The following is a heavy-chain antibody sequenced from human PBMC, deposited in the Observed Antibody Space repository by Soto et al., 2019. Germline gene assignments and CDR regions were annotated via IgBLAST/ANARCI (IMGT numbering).Heavy chain of an antibody. CDR3: ARVPPNSSWIQKYFQH. CDR2: INPNSGGT. Sequence: ASVKVSCKASGYTFTGYYMHWVRQAPGQGLEWMGWINPNSGGTNYAQKFQGRVTMTRDTSISTAYMELSRLRSDDTAVYYCARVPPNSSWIQKYFQHWGQGTLVTVSS. J-gene: IGHJ1*01. V-gene: IGHV1-2*02. CDR1: GYTFTGYY. D-gene: IGHD6-13*01.